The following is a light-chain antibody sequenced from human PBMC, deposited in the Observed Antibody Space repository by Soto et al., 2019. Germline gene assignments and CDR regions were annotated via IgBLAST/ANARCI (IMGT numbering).Light chain of an antibody. CDR2: EVS. J-gene: IGLJ3*02. V-gene: IGLV2-14*01. CDR1: GSDVGGYNY. Sequence: SALTQPASVSGSPGQSITISCTGTGSDVGGYNYVSWYQQHPVTAPKLLIYEVSNRPSGVSNRFSGSKSGNTASLTISGLQAEDEADYYCSSYTGSSTPLVFGGGTKLTVL. CDR3: SSYTGSSTPLV.